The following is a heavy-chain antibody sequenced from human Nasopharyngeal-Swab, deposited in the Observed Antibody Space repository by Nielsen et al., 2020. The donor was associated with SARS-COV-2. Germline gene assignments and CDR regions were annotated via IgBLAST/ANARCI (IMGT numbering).Heavy chain of an antibody. D-gene: IGHD3-9*01. Sequence: WVRQAPGQGLDWMGWISAYNGNTNYAQKLQGRVTMTTDTSTSTAYMELRSLRSDDTAVYYCARMYYDILTGWYYYYGMDVWGQGTTVTVSS. V-gene: IGHV1-18*01. CDR2: ISAYNGNT. J-gene: IGHJ6*02. CDR3: ARMYYDILTGWYYYYGMDV.